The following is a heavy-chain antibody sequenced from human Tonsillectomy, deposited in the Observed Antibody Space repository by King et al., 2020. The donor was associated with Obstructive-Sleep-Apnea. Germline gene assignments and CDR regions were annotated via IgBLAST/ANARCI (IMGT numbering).Heavy chain of an antibody. CDR3: AHRPPLAYYFDS. V-gene: IGHV2-5*02. CDR1: GFSLSTSGVG. CDR2: IYWDDDK. J-gene: IGHJ4*02. Sequence: ITLKESGPTLVKPTQTLTLTCTFSGFSLSTSGVGVGWIRQPPGKALEWLALIYWDDDKRYSPSLKSRLTITKDTAKNQVVLTMTNMDPVDTATYFCAHRPPLAYYFDSWGQGTLVTVSS.